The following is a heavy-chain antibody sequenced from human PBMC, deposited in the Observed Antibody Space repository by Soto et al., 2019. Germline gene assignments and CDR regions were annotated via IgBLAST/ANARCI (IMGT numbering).Heavy chain of an antibody. CDR2: LWYDGSGE. J-gene: IGHJ4*02. D-gene: IGHD3-3*01. CDR1: GFTFSDYG. CDR3: ARDSVRFLELFSKDYFAY. Sequence: QVHLVESGGGVVQPGGSLRLSCAGSGFTFSDYGMHWVRQAPGTGLEWVAVLWYDGSGEYYTDSVRGRFTISSVNSKNTLYLQMINLRDEDTGVYYCARDSVRFLELFSKDYFAYLGQGTRVTVSS. V-gene: IGHV3-33*08.